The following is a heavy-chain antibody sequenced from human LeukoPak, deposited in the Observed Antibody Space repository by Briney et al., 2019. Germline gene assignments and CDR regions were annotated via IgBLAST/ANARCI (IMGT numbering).Heavy chain of an antibody. Sequence: SETLSLTRTVSGGSISSSSYYWGWIRQPPGKGLEWIGSIYYSGSTYYNPSLKSRVTISVDTSKNQFSLKLSSVTAADTAVYYCARDRYLYYYGSGSYEYWGQGTLVTVSS. CDR2: IYYSGST. D-gene: IGHD3-10*01. CDR3: ARDRYLYYYGSGSYEY. CDR1: GGSISSSSYY. V-gene: IGHV4-39*02. J-gene: IGHJ4*02.